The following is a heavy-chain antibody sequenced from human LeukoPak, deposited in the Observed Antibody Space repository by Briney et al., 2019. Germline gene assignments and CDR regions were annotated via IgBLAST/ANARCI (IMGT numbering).Heavy chain of an antibody. Sequence: KPSETLSLTCTVSGGSINGYYWSWVRQPPGKGLEWIGYIYYSGTSQYNPSLKSRVTISVDTSENQFSLDLSSVTAADTAVYYCARHRRAYGNDYWGQGTLVTVSS. CDR2: IYYSGTS. D-gene: IGHD5-12*01. CDR1: GGSINGYY. J-gene: IGHJ4*02. V-gene: IGHV4-59*01. CDR3: ARHRRAYGNDY.